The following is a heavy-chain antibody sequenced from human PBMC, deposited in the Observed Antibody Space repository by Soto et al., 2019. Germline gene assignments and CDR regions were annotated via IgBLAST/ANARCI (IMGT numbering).Heavy chain of an antibody. Sequence: QVQLVQSGAEVKKPGSSVKVSCKASGGTFSSYAISWVRQAPGQGLEWMGGIIPIFGTANYAQKFQGRVTITADESTSKAYIGLTNPRSEETAGYYCAVDLYCSRWKPGSDYGLDLLGQGTTVTVSS. V-gene: IGHV1-69*01. CDR1: GGTFSSYA. D-gene: IGHD6-13*01. CDR3: AVDLYCSRWKPGSDYGLDL. J-gene: IGHJ6*02. CDR2: IIPIFGTA.